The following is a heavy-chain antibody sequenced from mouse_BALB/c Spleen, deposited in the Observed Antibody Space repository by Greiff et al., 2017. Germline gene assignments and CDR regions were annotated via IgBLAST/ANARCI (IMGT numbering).Heavy chain of an antibody. Sequence: EVKLVESGGGLVKPGGSLKLSCAASGFTFSSYAMSWVRQSPEKRLEWVAEISSGGSYTYYPDTVTGRFTISRDNAKNTLYLEMSSLRSEDTAMYYCASGGFAYWGQGTLVTVSA. CDR3: ASGGFAY. CDR1: GFTFSSYA. V-gene: IGHV5-9-4*01. J-gene: IGHJ3*01. CDR2: ISSGGSYT.